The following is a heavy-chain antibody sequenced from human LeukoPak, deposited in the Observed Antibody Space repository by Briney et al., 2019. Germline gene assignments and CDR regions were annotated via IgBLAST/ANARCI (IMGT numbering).Heavy chain of an antibody. J-gene: IGHJ3*02. Sequence: SQTLSLTCAVSGGSISSGGYSWSWIRQPPGKGLEWIGYIYHSGSTYYNPSPKSRVTISVDRSKNQFSLKLSSVTAADTAVYYCARNKYYYDSSGDNAFDIWGQGTMVTVSS. CDR2: IYHSGST. CDR3: ARNKYYYDSSGDNAFDI. D-gene: IGHD3-22*01. CDR1: GGSISSGGYS. V-gene: IGHV4-30-2*01.